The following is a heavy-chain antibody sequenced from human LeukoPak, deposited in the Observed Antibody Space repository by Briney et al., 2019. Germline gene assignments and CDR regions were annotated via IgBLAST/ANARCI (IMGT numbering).Heavy chain of an antibody. J-gene: IGHJ4*02. D-gene: IGHD6-13*01. Sequence: PGGSLRLSCVASGFTFSSFAMNWVRQPPGKGLEWIGEINHSGSSNYNPSLKSRVTISVDTSKNQFSLKLSSVTAADTAVYYCARSGTYQHSSSYDYWGQGTLVTVSS. CDR1: GFTFSSFA. CDR3: ARSGTYQHSSSYDY. CDR2: INHSGSS. V-gene: IGHV4-34*01.